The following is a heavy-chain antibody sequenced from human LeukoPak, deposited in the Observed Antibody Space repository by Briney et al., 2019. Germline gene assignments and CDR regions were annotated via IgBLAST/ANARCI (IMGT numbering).Heavy chain of an antibody. V-gene: IGHV3-21*06. J-gene: IGHJ4*02. D-gene: IGHD1-14*01. CDR1: GLTFSTSG. CDR3: ATETNGRHYDY. Sequence: PGGPLRLSXTASGLTFSTSGFNWVRQAPGKGLEWVASIGPTGSDRYHADSIKGRFTISRDNANNFLYLQMNSLRAEDTAVYYSATETNGRHYDYWGQGTLLTVSS. CDR2: IGPTGSDR.